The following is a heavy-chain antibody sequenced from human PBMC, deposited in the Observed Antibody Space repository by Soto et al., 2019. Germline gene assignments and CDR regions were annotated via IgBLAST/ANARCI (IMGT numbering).Heavy chain of an antibody. D-gene: IGHD4-17*01. CDR1: GDSVSSNSAA. V-gene: IGHV6-1*01. J-gene: IGHJ4*02. Sequence: SQTLSLTCAISGDSVSSNSAAWNWIRQSPSRGLEWLGSTYYRSKWYNDYAVSVKSRITINTDTSKNQFSLQLNSVTPEASSLYYYAREYDYGDYHAFDYWGQGTLVTVSS. CDR2: TYYRSKWYN. CDR3: AREYDYGDYHAFDY.